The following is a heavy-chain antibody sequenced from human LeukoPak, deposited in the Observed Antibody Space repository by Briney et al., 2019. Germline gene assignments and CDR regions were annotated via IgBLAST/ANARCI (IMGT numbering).Heavy chain of an antibody. CDR3: ARTSMGRRVMALDY. CDR2: ISSSSSYI. J-gene: IGHJ4*02. D-gene: IGHD3-10*01. Sequence: GGSLRLSCAASGFTFSSYSMNWVRQAPGKGLEWVSSISSSSSYIYYADSVKGRFTISRDNAKNSLYLQMNSLRAEDTAVYYCARTSMGRRVMALDYWGQGTLVTVSS. CDR1: GFTFSSYS. V-gene: IGHV3-21*01.